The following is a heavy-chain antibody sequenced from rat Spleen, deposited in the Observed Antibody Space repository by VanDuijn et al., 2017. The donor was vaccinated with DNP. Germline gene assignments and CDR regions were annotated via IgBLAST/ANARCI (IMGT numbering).Heavy chain of an antibody. CDR3: AIYFYSGDNWFGY. V-gene: IGHV5-20*01. D-gene: IGHD1-1*01. CDR2: IYYDGGST. CDR1: GFSFSDYY. J-gene: IGHJ3*01. Sequence: EVQLVESGGGLVQPGRSLKLSCAASGFSFSDYYMAWVRQAPTKGLEWVAYIYYDGGSTYYGDSVKGRFTISRDNAKNSLYLQMNSLRSEDTATYYCAIYFYSGDNWFGYWGQGTLVTVSS.